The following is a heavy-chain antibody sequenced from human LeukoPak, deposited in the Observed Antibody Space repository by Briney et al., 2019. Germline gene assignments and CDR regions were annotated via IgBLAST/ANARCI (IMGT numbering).Heavy chain of an antibody. CDR3: ARPGRDGGYSYGFDY. Sequence: GESLKISCQGSGYSFTTYWIGWVRQMPGKGLEWMGIIYPGDSESRYSPSFQGQVTISADKTISTAYLQWSSLKASDTAMYYCARPGRDGGYSYGFDYWGQGTLVTVSS. CDR2: IYPGDSES. CDR1: GYSFTTYW. D-gene: IGHD5-18*01. J-gene: IGHJ4*02. V-gene: IGHV5-51*01.